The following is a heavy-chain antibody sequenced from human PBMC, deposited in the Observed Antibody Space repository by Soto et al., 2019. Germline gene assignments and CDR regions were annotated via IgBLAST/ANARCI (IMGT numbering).Heavy chain of an antibody. CDR2: IYYSGST. J-gene: IGHJ4*02. CDR3: AREPGNYYGSGSQRQNDY. D-gene: IGHD3-10*01. V-gene: IGHV4-31*03. Sequence: QVQLQESGPGLVKPSQTLSLTCTVSGGSISSGGYYWSWIRQHPGKGLEWIGYIYYSGSTYYNPSLKSRVTISVDTSKNQFSLKLSSVTAADTALYYCAREPGNYYGSGSQRQNDYWGQGTLVTVSS. CDR1: GGSISSGGYY.